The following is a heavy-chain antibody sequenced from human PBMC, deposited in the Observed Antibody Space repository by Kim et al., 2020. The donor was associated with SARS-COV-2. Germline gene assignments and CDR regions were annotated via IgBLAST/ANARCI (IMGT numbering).Heavy chain of an antibody. CDR3: ARVVRGSGTYLYDY. J-gene: IGHJ4*02. CDR2: IGSSGTTM. CDR1: GFTFSGYS. V-gene: IGHV3-48*02. D-gene: IGHD1-26*01. Sequence: GGSLRLSCAASGFTFSGYSMSWVRQAPGKGLEWISYIGSSGTTMYHADAVQGRFVVSRDNAKTSLYLQMYSLRDEDTAVYYCARVVRGSGTYLYDYWGQG.